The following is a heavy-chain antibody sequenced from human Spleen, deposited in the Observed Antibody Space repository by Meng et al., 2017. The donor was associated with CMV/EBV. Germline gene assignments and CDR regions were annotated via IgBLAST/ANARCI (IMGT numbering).Heavy chain of an antibody. CDR1: GGTFSSYA. Sequence: SVKVSCKASGGTFSSYAISWVRQAPGQGLEWMGGIIPIFGTANYAQKFQGRVTITTDESTSTAYMELSSLRSEDTAVYYCARDSTSSAILYYYGMDVWGQGTTVTVSS. D-gene: IGHD2-2*01. CDR3: ARDSTSSAILYYYGMDV. J-gene: IGHJ6*02. CDR2: IIPIFGTA. V-gene: IGHV1-69*05.